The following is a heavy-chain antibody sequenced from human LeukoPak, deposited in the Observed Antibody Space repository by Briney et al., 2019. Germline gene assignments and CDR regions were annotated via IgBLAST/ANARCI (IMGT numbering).Heavy chain of an antibody. Sequence: NPSETLSLTCTVSGGSISGSSYYWGWIRQPPGKGLEWIGSIYYSGSTYYNPSLKSRVTISVDTSKNQFSLKLSSVTAADTAVYYCARARIAAAGYYFDYWGQGTLVTVSS. V-gene: IGHV4-39*07. J-gene: IGHJ4*02. CDR2: IYYSGST. D-gene: IGHD6-13*01. CDR3: ARARIAAAGYYFDY. CDR1: GGSISGSSYY.